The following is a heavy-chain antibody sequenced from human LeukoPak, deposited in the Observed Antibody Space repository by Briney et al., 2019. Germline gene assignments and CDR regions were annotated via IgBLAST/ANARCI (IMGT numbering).Heavy chain of an antibody. D-gene: IGHD3-16*02. V-gene: IGHV1-24*01. CDR1: GYTLTELS. J-gene: IGHJ4*02. Sequence: GASVKVSCKVSGYTLTELSMHWVRQAPGKGLEWMGGFDPEDGETIYAQKFQGRVTMTEDTSTDTAYMELSSLRSEDTAVYYCATAGTTFGGVIARYCFDYWGQGTLVTVSS. CDR2: FDPEDGET. CDR3: ATAGTTFGGVIARYCFDY.